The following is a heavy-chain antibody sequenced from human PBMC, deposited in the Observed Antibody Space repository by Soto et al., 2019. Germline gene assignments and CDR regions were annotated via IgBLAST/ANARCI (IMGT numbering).Heavy chain of an antibody. Sequence: QVTLKESGPVLVKPTETLTLTCTVSGFSLSNPRMGVSWIRQPPGKALEWLAHIFPNDQKSYSSSLKTRLTTSKDTSKSQVVLSMTNMDPVDTATDYCARIEGYNCDYSGQGTLVTVSS. CDR3: ARIEGYNCDY. CDR2: IFPNDQK. J-gene: IGHJ4*02. D-gene: IGHD5-12*01. CDR1: GFSLSNPRMG. V-gene: IGHV2-26*01.